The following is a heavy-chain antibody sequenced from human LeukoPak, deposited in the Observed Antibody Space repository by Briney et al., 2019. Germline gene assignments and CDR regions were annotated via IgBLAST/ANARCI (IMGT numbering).Heavy chain of an antibody. J-gene: IGHJ6*02. CDR2: ISYDGSNK. CDR1: GFTFSSYG. CDR3: AKGGDCSGGSCYSVYYYYGMDV. Sequence: SGGSLRLSCAASGFTFSSYGMHWVRQAPGRGLEWVAVISYDGSNKYYADSVKGRFTISRDNSKNTLYLQMNSLRAEDTAVYYCAKGGDCSGGSCYSVYYYYGMDVWGQGTTVTVSS. V-gene: IGHV3-30*18. D-gene: IGHD2-15*01.